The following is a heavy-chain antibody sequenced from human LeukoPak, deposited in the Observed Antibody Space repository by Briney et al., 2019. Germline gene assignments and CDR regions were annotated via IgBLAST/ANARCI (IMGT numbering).Heavy chain of an antibody. CDR3: ARTGGSSGWYSPALLKYYFDY. V-gene: IGHV3-7*01. CDR1: GFTFSSYW. CDR2: IKQDGNEK. D-gene: IGHD6-19*01. Sequence: GGSLRLSCAASGFTFSSYWMSWVRQAPGKGLEWVANIKQDGNEKYYVDSVKDRFTISRDNAKNSLYLQMNSLRAEDTAIYYCARTGGSSGWYSPALLKYYFDYWGQGTLVTVSS. J-gene: IGHJ4*02.